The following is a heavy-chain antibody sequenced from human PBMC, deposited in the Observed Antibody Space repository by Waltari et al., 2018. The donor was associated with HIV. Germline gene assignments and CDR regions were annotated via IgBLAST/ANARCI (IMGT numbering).Heavy chain of an antibody. CDR2: ILYAESEQ. D-gene: IGHD3-16*01. V-gene: IGHV3-30*02. CDR3: AKATGGRSGPFDS. J-gene: IGHJ4*02. CDR1: GFKLSSFG. Sequence: QVQLVESGGGVVKPGGSLRLSCTGAGFKLSSFGMPWVRRVPGKGPWWWAGILYAESEQYYAESLKGRFTISRDNAKNALSLQMDSLGVDDTALYYCAKATGGRSGPFDSWGQGTLVTVSS.